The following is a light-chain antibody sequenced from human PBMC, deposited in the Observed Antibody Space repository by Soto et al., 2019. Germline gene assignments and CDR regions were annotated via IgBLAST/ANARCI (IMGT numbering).Light chain of an antibody. CDR2: GAS. Sequence: EIVLTQSPGNLSLSPGERATLSCRASQSVSSSHLAWYQQKPGQAPRLLIYGASSRATGIPDRFSGSGSGTDFTLTISILEPEDFAVYYCQQYGTSPWTFGQGTKVEIK. V-gene: IGKV3-20*01. J-gene: IGKJ1*01. CDR3: QQYGTSPWT. CDR1: QSVSSSH.